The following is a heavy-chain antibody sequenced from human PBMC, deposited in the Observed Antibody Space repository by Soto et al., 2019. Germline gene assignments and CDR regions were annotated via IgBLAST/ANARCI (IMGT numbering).Heavy chain of an antibody. CDR1: GGTFSSYA. CDR2: IIPIFGTA. Sequence: QVQLVQSGAEVKKPGSSVKVSCKASGGTFSSYAISWVRQAPGQGLEWMGGIIPIFGTANYAQKFQGRVTITADESTSTAYIELSSLRSEDTAVYYCARAVMYDYVWGSYSGYFDYWGQGTLVTVSS. J-gene: IGHJ4*02. V-gene: IGHV1-69*01. CDR3: ARAVMYDYVWGSYSGYFDY. D-gene: IGHD3-16*01.